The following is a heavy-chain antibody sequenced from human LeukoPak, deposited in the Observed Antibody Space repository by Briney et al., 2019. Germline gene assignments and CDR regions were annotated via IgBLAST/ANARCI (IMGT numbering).Heavy chain of an antibody. D-gene: IGHD1-1*01. Sequence: PQTLSLTCSVSDDSITMYYWTWIRQPPGKGLEWIGYVDHTGSTNFNPSLDGRVSISRDTTKNLFSLRLRSVTAADTAVYFCARGRVSSSTWYSTYYYYFYMDVWGKGTTVTVSS. J-gene: IGHJ6*03. CDR3: ARGRVSSSTWYSTYYYYFYMDV. CDR1: DDSITMYY. V-gene: IGHV4-59*01. CDR2: VDHTGST.